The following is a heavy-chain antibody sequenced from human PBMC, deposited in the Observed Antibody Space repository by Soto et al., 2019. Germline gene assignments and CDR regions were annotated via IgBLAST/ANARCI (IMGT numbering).Heavy chain of an antibody. CDR1: GGTFSSYT. CDR2: IIPFFGST. V-gene: IGHV1-69*06. CDR3: ARGRDVYYYYHLDG. Sequence: GASVKVSCKASGGTFSSYTITWVRQAPGQGLEWMGGIIPFFGSTNYAQKFQDRITITADKSTSTAYMELSSLRSEDTAVHYCARGRDVYYYYHLDGWGQGTTVTVSS. J-gene: IGHJ6*02.